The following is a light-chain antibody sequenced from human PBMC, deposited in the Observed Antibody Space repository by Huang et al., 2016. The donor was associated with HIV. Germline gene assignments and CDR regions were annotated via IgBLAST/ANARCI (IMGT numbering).Light chain of an antibody. Sequence: IQLTQSPSSLSASVGDRVTITCRASQDISSYLACYQPKPGQAPNLLIFAASTLQSGVPSRFSGSGSGTDFTLTISSLQPEDFATYYCQQSRTFGGGTKVDIK. V-gene: IGKV1-9*01. CDR1: QDISSY. CDR3: QQSRT. CDR2: AAS. J-gene: IGKJ4*01.